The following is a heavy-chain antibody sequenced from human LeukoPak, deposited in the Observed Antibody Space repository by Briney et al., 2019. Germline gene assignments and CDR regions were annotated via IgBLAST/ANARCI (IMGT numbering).Heavy chain of an antibody. J-gene: IGHJ4*02. D-gene: IGHD5-18*01. CDR1: GFTFSSYT. CDR3: AREGDSYGRWYFDY. Sequence: GGSLRLSCAASGFTFSSYTIHWVRQAPGKGLEWVAVISYDGSNKYYADSVKGRLTISRDNAKNSLYLQMNSLRAEDTAVYYCAREGDSYGRWYFDYWGQGTLVTVSS. V-gene: IGHV3-30*04. CDR2: ISYDGSNK.